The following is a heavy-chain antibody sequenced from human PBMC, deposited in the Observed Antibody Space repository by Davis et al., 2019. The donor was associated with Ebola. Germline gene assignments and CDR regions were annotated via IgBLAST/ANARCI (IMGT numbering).Heavy chain of an antibody. Sequence: MPSETLSLTCAVYGGSFSGYYWTWIRQPPGKGLEWIGEINYSGSTNYNPSLKSRVTISVDTSKNQFSLKLSSVTAADTAVYCCARGGGFGGYGMDVWGQGTTVTVSS. CDR2: INYSGST. D-gene: IGHD3-10*01. CDR3: ARGGGFGGYGMDV. V-gene: IGHV4-34*01. J-gene: IGHJ6*02. CDR1: GGSFSGYY.